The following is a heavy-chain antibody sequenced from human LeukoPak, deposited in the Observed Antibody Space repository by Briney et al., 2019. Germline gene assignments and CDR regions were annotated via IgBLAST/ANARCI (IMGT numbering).Heavy chain of an antibody. J-gene: IGHJ6*02. CDR2: IGTAGDT. V-gene: IGHV3-13*01. CDR1: GFTFSSYD. CDR3: ARDHYYGSGSPSYGMDV. D-gene: IGHD3-10*01. Sequence: GGPLRLSCAASGFTFSSYDMHWVRQATGKGLEWVSAIGTAGDTYYPGSVKGRFTISRENAKNSLYLQMNSLRAGDTAVYYCARDHYYGSGSPSYGMDVWGQRTTVTVSS.